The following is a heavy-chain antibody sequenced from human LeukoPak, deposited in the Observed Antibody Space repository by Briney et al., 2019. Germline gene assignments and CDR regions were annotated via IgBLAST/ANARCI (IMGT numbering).Heavy chain of an antibody. V-gene: IGHV4-4*09. CDR2: IYSSETT. J-gene: IGHJ6*03. Sequence: PSETLSLTCSVSGASISSDYWSWIRQPPGKGLEWIGTIYSSETTKYNPSPRSRATISGDTCKHQFSLELGSVTAADTGVYYCARHFPYCGGDCPYYYMDVSGKGTTVTVSS. D-gene: IGHD2-21*02. CDR1: GASISSDY. CDR3: ARHFPYCGGDCPYYYMDV.